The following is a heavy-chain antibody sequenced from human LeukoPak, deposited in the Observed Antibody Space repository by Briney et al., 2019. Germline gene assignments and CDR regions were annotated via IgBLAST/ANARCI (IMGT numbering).Heavy chain of an antibody. J-gene: IGHJ4*02. CDR2: ISSSSSYI. D-gene: IGHD3-10*01. CDR1: GFTFSSYS. CDR3: APYYYGSGSPFDY. Sequence: PGGSLRLSCAASGFTFSSYSMNWVRQAPGKGLEWVSSISSSSSYIYYADSVKGRFTISRDNAKNSLYLQMNSLRAEDTAVYYCAPYYYGSGSPFDYWGQGTLVTVSS. V-gene: IGHV3-21*01.